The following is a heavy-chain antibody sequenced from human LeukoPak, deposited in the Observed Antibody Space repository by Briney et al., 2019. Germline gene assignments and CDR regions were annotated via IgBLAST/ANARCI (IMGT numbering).Heavy chain of an antibody. Sequence: SETLSLTCTVSGGSISSYYWSWVRQPAGKGLEWIGRIYISGTTNYNPSLKSRITMSLDTSKNQLSLRLTSVTAADTAVYYCARDEARTGYIHYWSQGTLITVSS. CDR1: GGSISSYY. J-gene: IGHJ4*02. CDR2: IYISGTT. CDR3: ARDEARTGYIHY. D-gene: IGHD3-9*01. V-gene: IGHV4-4*07.